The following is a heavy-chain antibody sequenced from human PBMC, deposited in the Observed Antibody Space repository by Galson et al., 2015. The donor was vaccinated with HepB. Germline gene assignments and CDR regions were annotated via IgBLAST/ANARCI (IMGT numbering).Heavy chain of an antibody. D-gene: IGHD3-3*01. CDR1: GGSISSYY. Sequence: SETLSLTCTVSGGSISSYYWSWIRQPPGKGLEWIGYIYYSGSTNYNPSLKSRVTISVDTSKNQFSLKLSSVTAADTAVYYCARHRRGAYYDFWSGYPYGMDVWGQGTTVTVSS. V-gene: IGHV4-59*08. J-gene: IGHJ6*02. CDR2: IYYSGST. CDR3: ARHRRGAYYDFWSGYPYGMDV.